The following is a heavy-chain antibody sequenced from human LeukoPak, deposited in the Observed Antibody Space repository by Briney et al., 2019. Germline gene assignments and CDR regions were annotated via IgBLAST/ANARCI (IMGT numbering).Heavy chain of an antibody. Sequence: GGSLRLSCAASGFTFNVYSMNWVRQAPGKGLEWLSYISGGSSPTDHADSVKGRFTIFRDNAKNSLYLQMNSLRAEDTAVYYCARTYYYGSGSYWSVAGYWGQGTLVTVSS. D-gene: IGHD3-10*01. J-gene: IGHJ4*02. V-gene: IGHV3-48*04. CDR1: GFTFNVYS. CDR3: ARTYYYGSGSYWSVAGY. CDR2: ISGGSSPT.